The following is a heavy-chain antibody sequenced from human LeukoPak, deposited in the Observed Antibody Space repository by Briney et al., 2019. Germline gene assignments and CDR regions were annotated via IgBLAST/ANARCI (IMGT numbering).Heavy chain of an antibody. J-gene: IGHJ4*02. CDR2: IYDTGIS. CDR1: GGSISGYY. Sequence: SETLSLTCTVSGGSISGYYWSWIRQPPGKGLEWIGYIYDTGISKYNPSLKSRVTISVDTSKNQFSLKLSSVTAADTAVYYCARQIVGGSGSYLFDYWGQGTLVTVSS. CDR3: ARQIVGGSGSYLFDY. D-gene: IGHD3-10*01. V-gene: IGHV4-59*01.